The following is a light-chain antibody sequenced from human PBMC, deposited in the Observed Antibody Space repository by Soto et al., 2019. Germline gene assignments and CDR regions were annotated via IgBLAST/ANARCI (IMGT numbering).Light chain of an antibody. Sequence: QSARTQPASVSGSPGQSIASSCTGTSGDVGGYNYVSWYQQHPGKAPKLMIYEVSNRPSGVSNRFSGSKSGNTASLTISGLQAEDEADYYCSSYTSSSTVVFGGGTKVTVL. CDR2: EVS. J-gene: IGLJ2*01. V-gene: IGLV2-14*01. CDR1: SGDVGGYNY. CDR3: SSYTSSSTVV.